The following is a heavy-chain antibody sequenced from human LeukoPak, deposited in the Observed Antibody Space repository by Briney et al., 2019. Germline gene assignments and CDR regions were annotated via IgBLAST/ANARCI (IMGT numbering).Heavy chain of an antibody. D-gene: IGHD2-15*01. J-gene: IGHJ5*02. V-gene: IGHV3-7*01. Sequence: GGSLRLSCTASGFTFSNFWMGWVRQAPGKGLEWVANIKQDETEKFYLGSVKGRFTISRDNAKNSLYLQMNSLRVEDTAVFYCARDSRYCSGGSCYDWFDPWGQGTLVTVSS. CDR1: GFTFSNFW. CDR2: IKQDETEK. CDR3: ARDSRYCSGGSCYDWFDP.